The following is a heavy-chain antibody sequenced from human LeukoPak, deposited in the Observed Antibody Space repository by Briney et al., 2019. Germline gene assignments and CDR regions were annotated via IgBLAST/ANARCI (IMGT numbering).Heavy chain of an antibody. Sequence: PGGSLRLSCAASGFTFDDYAMHWVRQAPGKGLEWVSLINWDGGSTYYADSVKGRFTISRDNSKNSLYLQMNSLRTGDTALYYCAKDPARLGEFPDHRGQGTLVTVSS. CDR1: GFTFDDYA. J-gene: IGHJ4*02. V-gene: IGHV3-43*01. D-gene: IGHD3-16*01. CDR3: AKDPARLGEFPDH. CDR2: INWDGGST.